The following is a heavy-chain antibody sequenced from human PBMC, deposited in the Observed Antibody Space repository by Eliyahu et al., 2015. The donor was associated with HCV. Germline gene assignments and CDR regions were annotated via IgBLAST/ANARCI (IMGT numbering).Heavy chain of an antibody. D-gene: IGHD2-15*01. V-gene: IGHV3-20*03. CDR3: ARDGPESGYCSGGSCNAGHYYYGMDV. J-gene: IGHJ6*02. Sequence: GYADSVKGRFTISRDNAKNSLYLQMNSLRAEDTALYYCARDGPESGYCSGGSCNAGHYYYGMDVWGQGTTVTVSS.